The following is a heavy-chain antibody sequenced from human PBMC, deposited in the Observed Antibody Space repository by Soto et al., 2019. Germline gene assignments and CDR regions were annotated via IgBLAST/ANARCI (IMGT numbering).Heavy chain of an antibody. V-gene: IGHV1-18*01. D-gene: IGHD2-21*02. CDR1: GYIFTKYG. CDR3: ARLQLGGDRMLNWFDP. Sequence: QVQVVQSGPELKKPGASVKVSCKAQGYIFTKYGIGWVRQAPGHGLEGMGLINVYNGDRKVAQKFQDRVSMTTDTATDTAYMELKSLRSRDTAVYYCARLQLGGDRMLNWFDPWGQGTQGTVSS. CDR2: INVYNGDR. J-gene: IGHJ5*02.